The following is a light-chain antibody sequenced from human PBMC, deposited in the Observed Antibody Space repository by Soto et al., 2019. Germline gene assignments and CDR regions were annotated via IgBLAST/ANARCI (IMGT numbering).Light chain of an antibody. CDR3: QQSSNWPPIN. Sequence: IVLTQSPATLSLSPWSRATLSVRSSQSVSSYLAWYQQKPGQAPRLLIYDASTRATGVPARFSGSGSGTEFTLTISSLQSEDFAIYYCQQSSNWPPINFGQGTRLEIK. V-gene: IGKV3-11*01. CDR2: DAS. CDR1: QSVSSY. J-gene: IGKJ5*01.